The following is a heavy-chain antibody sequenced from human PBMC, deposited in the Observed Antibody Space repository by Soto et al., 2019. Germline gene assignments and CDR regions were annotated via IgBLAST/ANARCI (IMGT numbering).Heavy chain of an antibody. CDR2: INSDGSST. V-gene: IGHV3-74*01. J-gene: IGHJ4*02. Sequence: GGSLRLSCAASGFPFSSYWMHWVRQAPGKGLVWVSRINSDGSSTSYADSVKGRFTISRDNAKNTLYLQMNSLRAADTAVYYCARVTIVATVQLDYWGQGTLVTVSS. D-gene: IGHD5-12*01. CDR3: ARVTIVATVQLDY. CDR1: GFPFSSYW.